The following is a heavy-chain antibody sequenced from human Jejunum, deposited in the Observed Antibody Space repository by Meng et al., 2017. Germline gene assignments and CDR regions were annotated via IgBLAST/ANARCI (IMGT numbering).Heavy chain of an antibody. CDR2: MSDSGST. D-gene: IGHD5-12*01. CDR3: ARLPAAEICSGYNCYSDY. J-gene: IGHJ4*02. Sequence: SETLSLTCDVSGASISSNFWTWIRQPPGKGLECIAYMSDSGSTNYNSSLKSRLTISRDTSKSQVSLKLTSVTAADTAVYYCARLPAAEICSGYNCYSDYWGQGNLVTVSS. V-gene: IGHV4-59*01. CDR1: GASISSNF.